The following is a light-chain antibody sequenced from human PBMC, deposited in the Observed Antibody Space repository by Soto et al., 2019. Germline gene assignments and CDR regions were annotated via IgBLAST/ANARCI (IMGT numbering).Light chain of an antibody. Sequence: DIQMTQYPSSMSTSVGDRVTITCRSSQRISRYLNWYRQKPGKAPELLIYAASTLQSGVPSTFSGSGSGTDFTLTISSLQPEDFATYYCQQSYSTPRTFGQGTKVDIK. J-gene: IGKJ1*01. CDR3: QQSYSTPRT. V-gene: IGKV1-39*01. CDR1: QRISRY. CDR2: AAS.